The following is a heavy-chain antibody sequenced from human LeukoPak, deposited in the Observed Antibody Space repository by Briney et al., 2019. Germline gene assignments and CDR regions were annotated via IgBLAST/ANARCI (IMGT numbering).Heavy chain of an antibody. CDR3: MRGATDTTRWFDP. CDR2: IRYNGNNK. D-gene: IGHD1-7*01. CDR1: GFTFSSYG. J-gene: IGHJ5*02. V-gene: IGHV3-30*02. Sequence: PGGSLRLSCAASGFTFSSYGMHWVRQAPGKGLEWVAFIRYNGNNKYYADSVKGRFTISRDNAKNSLYLQMNGLRAEDTAAYYCMRGATDTTRWFDPWGQGTLVTVSS.